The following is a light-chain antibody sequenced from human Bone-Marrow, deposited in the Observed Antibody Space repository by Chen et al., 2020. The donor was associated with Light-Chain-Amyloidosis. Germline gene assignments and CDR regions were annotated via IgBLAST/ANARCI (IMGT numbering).Light chain of an antibody. Sequence: QSALTQPPSASGSPGQSVTISCTGASSDVGGYTFVSWYQQHPGKAPKLMIHEVSKRPSGVPDRFSGYKSGNTASLTVSGLQAEEEADYYCSSYLGNNNWVFGGGTKLTVL. CDR2: EVS. CDR1: SSDVGGYTF. V-gene: IGLV2-8*01. J-gene: IGLJ3*02. CDR3: SSYLGNNNWV.